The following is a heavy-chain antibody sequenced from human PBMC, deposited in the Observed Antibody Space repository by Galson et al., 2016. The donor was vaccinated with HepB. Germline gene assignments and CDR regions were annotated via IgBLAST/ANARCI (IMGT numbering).Heavy chain of an antibody. Sequence: SLRLSCAASGFTFSDYYMTWIRQAPGKGLEWVSYISSRGDDTNYADSVKGRFTISRDNAKNSLYLQMNNLRVDDTAVYYCARDRTPTKATTEPVIGFDPWGQGTLVPGSA. V-gene: IGHV3-11*06. CDR3: ARDRTPTKATTEPVIGFDP. J-gene: IGHJ5*02. CDR1: GFTFSDYY. D-gene: IGHD1-14*01. CDR2: ISSRGDDT.